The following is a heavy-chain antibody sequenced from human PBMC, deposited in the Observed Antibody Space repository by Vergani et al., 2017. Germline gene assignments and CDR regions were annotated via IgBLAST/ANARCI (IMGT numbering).Heavy chain of an antibody. CDR3: ARRRVFYDSSGCDAFDI. Sequence: EVPLVQSGAEVKTPGESLKISCKCSGYSFTSYWIGWVRQMPGKGLEWMGIIYPGYSDTRYSPSFQGQVTSSADKSISTAYLQWSSLKASDTAMYYCARRRVFYDSSGCDAFDIWGQGTMVTVSS. V-gene: IGHV5-51*01. CDR1: GYSFTSYW. CDR2: IYPGYSDT. D-gene: IGHD3-22*01. J-gene: IGHJ3*02.